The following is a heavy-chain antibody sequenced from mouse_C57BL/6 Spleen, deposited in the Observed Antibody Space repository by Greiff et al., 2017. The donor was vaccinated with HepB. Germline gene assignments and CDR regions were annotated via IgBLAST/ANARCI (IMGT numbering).Heavy chain of an antibody. CDR1: GFTFSSYA. J-gene: IGHJ4*01. Sequence: EVMLVESGGGLVKPGGSLKLSCAASGFTFSSYAMSWVRQTPEKRLEWVATISDGGSYTYYPDNVKGRFTISRDNAKNNLYLQMSHLKSEDTAMYYCARDAPGYAMDYWGQGTSVTVSS. V-gene: IGHV5-4*01. CDR3: ARDAPGYAMDY. CDR2: ISDGGSYT.